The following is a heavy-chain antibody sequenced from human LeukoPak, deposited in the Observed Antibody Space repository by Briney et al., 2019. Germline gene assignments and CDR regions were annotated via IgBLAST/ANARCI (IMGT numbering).Heavy chain of an antibody. Sequence: ASVTVSCKASGYTFTSYAMHRVRQAPGQSLEWMGWINAGNGDTKYSQKFQGRVTITRDTSASTAYMELSSLRSEDTAVYYCARVSSSWSGSFGYWGQGTLVTVSS. D-gene: IGHD6-13*01. J-gene: IGHJ4*02. V-gene: IGHV1-3*01. CDR2: INAGNGDT. CDR3: ARVSSSWSGSFGY. CDR1: GYTFTSYA.